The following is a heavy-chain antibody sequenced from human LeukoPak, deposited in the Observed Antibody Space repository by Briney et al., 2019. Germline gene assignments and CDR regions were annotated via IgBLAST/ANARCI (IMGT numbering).Heavy chain of an antibody. CDR3: AHVMDRSGSTFDI. Sequence: GGSLRHSCAPSGFTFSSYVVNCVRPALGKGLEWVSYICSTGSRIYYADSVKGRFTISRDTAKNPIYLQMNSLTAEDTAVYYCAHVMDRSGSTFDIWGQGTMVTVSS. CDR2: ICSTGSRI. CDR1: GFTFSSYV. D-gene: IGHD3-10*01. J-gene: IGHJ3*02. V-gene: IGHV3-48*03.